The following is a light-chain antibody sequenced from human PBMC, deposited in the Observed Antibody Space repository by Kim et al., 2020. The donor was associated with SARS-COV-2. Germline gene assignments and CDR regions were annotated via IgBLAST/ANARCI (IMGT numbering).Light chain of an antibody. V-gene: IGLV3-19*01. Sequence: ALGQTVRITCKGDSLRSYYASWYQQTPGQAPVFVIYGKNNRPSGIPDRFSGSSSGNTASLTITGAQAEDEADYYCNSRDSSGNHLVFGGGTKLTVL. J-gene: IGLJ2*01. CDR3: NSRDSSGNHLV. CDR1: SLRSYY. CDR2: GKN.